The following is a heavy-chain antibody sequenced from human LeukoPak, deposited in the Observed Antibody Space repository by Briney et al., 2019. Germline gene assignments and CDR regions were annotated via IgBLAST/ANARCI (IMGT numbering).Heavy chain of an antibody. CDR1: GGSFSDYY. J-gene: IGHJ4*02. CDR3: AGHHPRNTVDF. V-gene: IGHV4-59*08. Sequence: SETLSLTCGVFGGSFSDYYWSWIRQSPGKGLEWIAYISDIGSINYNPSLKSRVTISLDTSKNQFSLKLSSVTAADTAVYYCAGHHPRNTVDFWGQGTLVTVSS. CDR2: ISDIGSI. D-gene: IGHD2/OR15-2a*01.